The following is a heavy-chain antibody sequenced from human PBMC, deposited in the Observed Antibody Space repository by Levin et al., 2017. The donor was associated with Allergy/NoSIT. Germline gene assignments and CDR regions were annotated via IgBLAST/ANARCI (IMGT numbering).Heavy chain of an antibody. CDR3: ARTPLYSGYDLCFDP. V-gene: IGHV4-59*01. D-gene: IGHD5-12*01. Sequence: SETLSLTCTVSGGSISSYYWSWIRQPPGKGLEWIGYIYYSGSTNYNPSLKSRVTISVDTSKNQFSLKLSSVTAADTAVYYCARTPLYSGYDLCFDPWGQGTLVTVSS. CDR1: GGSISSYY. J-gene: IGHJ5*02. CDR2: IYYSGST.